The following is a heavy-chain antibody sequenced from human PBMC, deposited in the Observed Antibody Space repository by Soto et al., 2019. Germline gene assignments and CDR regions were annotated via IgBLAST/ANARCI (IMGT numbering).Heavy chain of an antibody. D-gene: IGHD3-9*01. V-gene: IGHV1-18*01. CDR1: GYTFSSYS. CDR2: IGGYNGNT. Sequence: ASVKVSCKTSGYTFSSYSISWVRQAPGQGLEWMGWIGGYNGNTNYAQNFQGRVTMTTDTSTSTAYMELRSLRSDDTAVYYCARGMGLAADFDYWGQGTLVTVSS. CDR3: ARGMGLAADFDY. J-gene: IGHJ4*02.